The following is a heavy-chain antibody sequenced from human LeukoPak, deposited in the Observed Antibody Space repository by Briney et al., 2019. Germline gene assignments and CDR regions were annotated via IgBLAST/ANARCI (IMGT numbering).Heavy chain of an antibody. J-gene: IGHJ6*02. CDR2: FDPEDGET. D-gene: IGHD3-10*01. CDR3: ATMKVRGVPYYYYGMDV. V-gene: IGHV1-24*01. Sequence: ASVKVSCKVSGYTLTELSMHWVRQAPGKGLEWMGGFDPEDGETIYAQKFQGRVTMTEDTSTDTAYMELSSLRSEATAVYYCATMKVRGVPYYYYGMDVWGQGTTVTVSS. CDR1: GYTLTELS.